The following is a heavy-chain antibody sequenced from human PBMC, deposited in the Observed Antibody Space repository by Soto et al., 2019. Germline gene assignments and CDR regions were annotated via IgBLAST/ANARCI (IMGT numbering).Heavy chain of an antibody. Sequence: QVQLVQSGAEVKKPGASVKVSCKASGYTFTSYDINWVRQATGQGLEWMGWMNPNSGNTAYAQKFQGRDTMTRNTSTSTAYMERRSLRSEATAVDYCAREKSYGMDDWGQGTTVTVSS. CDR2: MNPNSGNT. CDR1: GYTFTSYD. V-gene: IGHV1-8*01. CDR3: AREKSYGMDD. J-gene: IGHJ6*02.